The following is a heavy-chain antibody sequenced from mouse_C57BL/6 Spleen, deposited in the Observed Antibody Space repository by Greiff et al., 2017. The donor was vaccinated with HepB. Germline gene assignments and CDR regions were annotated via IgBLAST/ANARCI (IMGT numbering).Heavy chain of an antibody. D-gene: IGHD2-3*01. V-gene: IGHV1-59*01. CDR2: IDPSDSYT. J-gene: IGHJ2*01. CDR1: GYTFTSYW. CDR3: ARRDGYYGDFDY. Sequence: QVQLKQPGAELVRPGTSVKLSCKASGYTFTSYWMHWVKQRPGQGLEWIGVIDPSDSYTNYNQKFKGKATLTVDTSSSTAYMQLSSLTSEDSAVYYCARRDGYYGDFDYWGQGTTLTVSS.